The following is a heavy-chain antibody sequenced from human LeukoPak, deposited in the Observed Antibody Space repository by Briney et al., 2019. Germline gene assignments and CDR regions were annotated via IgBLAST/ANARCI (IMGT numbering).Heavy chain of an antibody. J-gene: IGHJ4*02. D-gene: IGHD2-15*01. Sequence: ASVKVSCKASGYTFTGYYMHWVRQAPGRGLEWMGWINPNSGDTNYVQTFQGRVTMTRDTSISTAYMELSRLRSDDTAVYYCARSTGRFCSGYSCYGNDYWGQGTLVTVSS. CDR2: INPNSGDT. V-gene: IGHV1-2*02. CDR1: GYTFTGYY. CDR3: ARSTGRFCSGYSCYGNDY.